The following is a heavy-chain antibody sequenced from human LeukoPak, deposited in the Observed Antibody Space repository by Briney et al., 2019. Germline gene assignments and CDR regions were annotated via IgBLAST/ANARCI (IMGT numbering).Heavy chain of an antibody. V-gene: IGHV4-59*08. Sequence: PSETLSLTCTVSGGSISGFHWSWIRQPLGKGLEYIGDVFYSGGTNYNSSLKSRLTISVDTSRNQFSLKLTSVTAADTAVYYCARLYAGAYTRLDPWGQGTLVAVSS. CDR3: ARLYAGAYTRLDP. D-gene: IGHD3-16*01. CDR1: GGSISGFH. J-gene: IGHJ5*02. CDR2: VFYSGGT.